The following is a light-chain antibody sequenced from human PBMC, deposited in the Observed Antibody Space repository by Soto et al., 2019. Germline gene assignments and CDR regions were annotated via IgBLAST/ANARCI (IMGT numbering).Light chain of an antibody. V-gene: IGLV1-51*01. CDR1: SSNIGGNS. Sequence: QSVMTQPPSVSAAPGQKVTISCSGSSSNIGGNSVSWYQQLPGTAPKLLIYDDDKRPSGIPDRFSGSKSDTSATLGITGFRTGDEADYYCGSWDSSLSAYVFGTGTKLTVL. CDR3: GSWDSSLSAYV. J-gene: IGLJ1*01. CDR2: DDD.